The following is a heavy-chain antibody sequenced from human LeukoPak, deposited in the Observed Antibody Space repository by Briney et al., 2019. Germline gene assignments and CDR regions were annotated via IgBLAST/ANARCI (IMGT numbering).Heavy chain of an antibody. CDR1: GGSVNSGSYY. V-gene: IGHV4-61*01. J-gene: IGHJ5*02. Sequence: SETLSLTCTVSGGSVNSGSYYWSWTRQPPGKGLEWIGYIYDSGSTNHNPSLKSRVTMSEDTSKNQFSLKLSSVTAADTAVYYCARDLGNWFDPWGQGTLVTVSS. CDR2: IYDSGST. CDR3: ARDLGNWFDP.